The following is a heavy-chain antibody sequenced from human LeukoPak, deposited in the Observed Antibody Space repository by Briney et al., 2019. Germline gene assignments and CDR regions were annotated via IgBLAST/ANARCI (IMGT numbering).Heavy chain of an antibody. CDR1: GFTFSSYG. D-gene: IGHD3-22*01. J-gene: IGHJ3*02. CDR2: IWYDGSNK. V-gene: IGHV3-33*01. Sequence: PGRSLRLSCAASGFTFSSYGMHWVRQAPGKGLEWVAVIWYDGSNKYYADSVEGRFTISRDNSNNTLYLQMNSLRAEDTAMYYCAREYYDNSGGEDAFDIWGPGTMVTVSS. CDR3: AREYYDNSGGEDAFDI.